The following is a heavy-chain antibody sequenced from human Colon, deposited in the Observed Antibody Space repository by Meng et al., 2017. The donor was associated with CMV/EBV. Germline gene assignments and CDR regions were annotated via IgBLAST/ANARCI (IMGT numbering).Heavy chain of an antibody. CDR2: IKQDGSEK. CDR3: ARNARGSGY. J-gene: IGHJ4*02. Sequence: GESLKISCAASGLTFSTSWMTWVRQAPGKGLEWVANIKQDGSEKYYVDSVKGRFTISRDNAKNSLFLQMNSLRAEDTAMYYCARNARGSGYWGQGTLVTVSS. CDR1: GLTFSTSW. D-gene: IGHD3-10*01. V-gene: IGHV3-7*01.